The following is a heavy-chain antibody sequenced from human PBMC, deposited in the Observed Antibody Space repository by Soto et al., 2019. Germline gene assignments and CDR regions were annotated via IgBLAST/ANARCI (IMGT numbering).Heavy chain of an antibody. D-gene: IGHD5-18*01. J-gene: IGHJ4*02. CDR3: AHRLQGYSYGSPIAY. V-gene: IGHV2-5*02. CDR1: GFSLTSSGVG. Sequence: SGPTLVNPTQTLTLTCTFSGFSLTSSGVGVGWIRQPPGKALEWLALIYWDDDKRYSPSLKSRLTITKDTSKNQVVLSMTNMDPVDTATYYCAHRLQGYSYGSPIAYWGQGALVTVSS. CDR2: IYWDDDK.